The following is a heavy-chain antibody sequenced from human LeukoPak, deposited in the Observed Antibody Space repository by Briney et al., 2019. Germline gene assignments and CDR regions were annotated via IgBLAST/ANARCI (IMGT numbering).Heavy chain of an antibody. J-gene: IGHJ4*02. V-gene: IGHV4-39*07. Sequence: SETLSLTCTVSGDSILSRTYYWGWIRQPPGKGLEWIGSIYYSGTTYYNPSLKSRVTISVDTSKNRFSLKLSSVTATDTAMYYCARRVNYGDYRTDFFDYWGQGILVTVSS. CDR1: GDSILSRTYY. CDR3: ARRVNYGDYRTDFFDY. CDR2: IYYSGTT. D-gene: IGHD4-17*01.